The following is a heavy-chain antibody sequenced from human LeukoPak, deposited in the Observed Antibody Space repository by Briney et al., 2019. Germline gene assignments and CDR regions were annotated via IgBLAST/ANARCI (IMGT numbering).Heavy chain of an antibody. CDR3: ARGPTYQPIDF. CDR1: GFTFSSYS. D-gene: IGHD2-2*01. Sequence: GGSLRLSCAASGFTFSSYSMSWVRQAPGKGLEWVSYISSSSSTMYYADSVKGRFSISRDNAKKSLYLQMNSLRAEDTAVYYCARGPTYQPIDFWGQGTLVTVSS. J-gene: IGHJ4*02. CDR2: ISSSSSTM. V-gene: IGHV3-48*01.